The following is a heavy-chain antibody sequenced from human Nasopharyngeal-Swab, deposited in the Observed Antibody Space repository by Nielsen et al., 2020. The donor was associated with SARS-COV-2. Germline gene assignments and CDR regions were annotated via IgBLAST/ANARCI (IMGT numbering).Heavy chain of an antibody. CDR3: AKEGLEDGGAFDI. Sequence: WIRQPPGKGLEWVAVISYDRSNKYYADSVKGRFTISRDNSKNTLYLQMNSLRAEDTAVYYCAKEGLEDGGAFDIWGQGTMVTVSS. D-gene: IGHD3-16*01. J-gene: IGHJ3*02. V-gene: IGHV3-30*18. CDR2: ISYDRSNK.